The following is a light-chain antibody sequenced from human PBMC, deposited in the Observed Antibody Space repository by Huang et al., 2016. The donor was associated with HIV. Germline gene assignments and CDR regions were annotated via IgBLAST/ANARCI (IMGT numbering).Light chain of an antibody. V-gene: IGKV1-33*01. CDR1: QDISNY. Sequence: DIQMTKSPSSLSASVGDRVTITCQASQDISNYLNWYQQKPGKAPKLLIYDASKLETGVPTRFSGTGSGTDFTFTISSLQPEDIATYYCQQYDNLPRTFGQGTRLEIK. CDR2: DAS. CDR3: QQYDNLPRT. J-gene: IGKJ5*01.